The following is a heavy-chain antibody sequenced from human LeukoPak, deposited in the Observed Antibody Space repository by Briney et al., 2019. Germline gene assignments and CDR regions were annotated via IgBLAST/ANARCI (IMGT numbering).Heavy chain of an antibody. J-gene: IGHJ4*02. CDR1: GYTFTGYY. Sequence: ASVKVSCKASGYTFTGYYMHWVRQAPGQGLEWMGWINPNSGSTNYAQKFQGRVTMTRDTSISTAFMDLSRLRSDDTAVYYCARRGNYGDYFDYWGQGTLVTVSS. CDR3: ARRGNYGDYFDY. CDR2: INPNSGST. V-gene: IGHV1-2*02. D-gene: IGHD4-17*01.